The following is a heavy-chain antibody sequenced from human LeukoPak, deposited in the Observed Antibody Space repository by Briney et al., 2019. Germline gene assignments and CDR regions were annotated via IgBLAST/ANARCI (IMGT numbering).Heavy chain of an antibody. CDR3: ARRYYWGSGAFDI. J-gene: IGHJ3*02. Sequence: SETLSLTCAVYGGSFSGYYWSWIRQPPGKGLEWIGEINHSGSTNYNPSLKSRVTIPVDTSKNQFSLKLSSVTAADTAVYYCARRYYWGSGAFDIWGQGTMVTVSS. D-gene: IGHD1-20*01. V-gene: IGHV4-34*01. CDR1: GGSFSGYY. CDR2: INHSGST.